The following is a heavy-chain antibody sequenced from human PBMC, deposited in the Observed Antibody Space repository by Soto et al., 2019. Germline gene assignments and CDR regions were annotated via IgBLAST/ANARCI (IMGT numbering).Heavy chain of an antibody. D-gene: IGHD2-15*01. CDR1: GFSLSTSRMC. J-gene: IGHJ6*03. CDR2: IDWDDDK. Sequence: SGPTLVNPTQTLTLTCTFSGFSLSTSRMCVSWIRQPPGKALEWLARIDWDDDKYYSTSLKTRLTISKDTSKNQVVLTMTNMDPVDTATYYCARTLSGPYYYYYMDVWGKGTTVTVSS. V-gene: IGHV2-70*11. CDR3: ARTLSGPYYYYYMDV.